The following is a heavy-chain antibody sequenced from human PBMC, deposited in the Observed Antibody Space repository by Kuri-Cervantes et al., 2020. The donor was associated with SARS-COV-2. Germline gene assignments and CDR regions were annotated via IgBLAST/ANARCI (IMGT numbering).Heavy chain of an antibody. CDR1: GFTFSDYY. V-gene: IGHV3-11*04. Sequence: GESLKISCAASGFTFSDYYMTWIRQAPGKGLEWVSYISNTGSIIYYADSVKGRFTISRDNANNSVYLQMNSLRAEDTAVYYCARDLVVTGIDYWGQGTLVTVSS. CDR3: ARDLVVTGIDY. CDR2: ISNTGSII. J-gene: IGHJ4*02. D-gene: IGHD4-23*01.